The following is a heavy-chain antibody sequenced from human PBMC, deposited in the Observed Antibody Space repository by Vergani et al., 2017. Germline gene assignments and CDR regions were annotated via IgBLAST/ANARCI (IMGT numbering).Heavy chain of an antibody. V-gene: IGHV3-15*01. Sequence: EVQLVESGGGLVKPGGSLRLSCAASGFTFSNAWMSWVRQAPGKGLEWVGRIKSKTDGGKTDYAAPVKGRFTISRDDSKNTLYLQMNSLKTEDTAVYYCTTEDYYYYGRDVWGRGP. CDR3: TTEDYYYYGRDV. CDR2: IKSKTDGGKT. J-gene: IGHJ6*01. CDR1: GFTFSNAW.